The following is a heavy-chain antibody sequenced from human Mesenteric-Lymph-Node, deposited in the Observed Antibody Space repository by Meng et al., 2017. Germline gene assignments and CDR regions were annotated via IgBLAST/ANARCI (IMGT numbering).Heavy chain of an antibody. CDR1: GYTFTSYG. J-gene: IGHJ4*02. D-gene: IGHD3-9*01. Sequence: ASVKVSCKVSGYTFTSYGISWVRQAPGQGLEWMGWISAYNGNTNYAQKLQGRVTMTTDTSTSTAYMELRSLRSDDTAVYYCARDDYDILTGYRHFDYWGQGTLVTVSS. V-gene: IGHV1-18*01. CDR3: ARDDYDILTGYRHFDY. CDR2: ISAYNGNT.